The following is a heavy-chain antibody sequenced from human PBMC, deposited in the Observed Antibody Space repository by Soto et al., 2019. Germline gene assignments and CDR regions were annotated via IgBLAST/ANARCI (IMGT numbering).Heavy chain of an antibody. Sequence: SETLSLTCAVYGGSFSGYYWSWIRQPPGKGPEWIGEINHSGSTNYNPSLKSRVTISVDTSKNQFSLKLSSVTAADTAVYYCARGLVDYGGKRGKRFDPWGQGTLVTVSS. D-gene: IGHD4-17*01. V-gene: IGHV4-34*01. CDR1: GGSFSGYY. CDR3: ARGLVDYGGKRGKRFDP. CDR2: INHSGST. J-gene: IGHJ5*02.